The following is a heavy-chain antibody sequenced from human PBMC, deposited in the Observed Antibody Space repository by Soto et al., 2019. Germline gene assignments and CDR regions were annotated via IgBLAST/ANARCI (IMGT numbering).Heavy chain of an antibody. J-gene: IGHJ5*02. CDR2: INXSGST. D-gene: IGHD6-6*01. CDR1: GGSFSGYY. Sequence: LSLXCAVYGGSFSGYYWRWIRQPPGKGLEWIGEINXSGSTXYTPYLKSRVTXSVDTSKXPLSLKPSSVTAADKAVYYCASKYSSLKGSWFDPWGKGTLVTVSS. CDR3: ASKYSSLKGSWFDP. V-gene: IGHV4-34*01.